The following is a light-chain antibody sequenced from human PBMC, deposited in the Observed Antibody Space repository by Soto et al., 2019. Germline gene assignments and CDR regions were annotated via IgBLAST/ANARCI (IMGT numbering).Light chain of an antibody. CDR2: GAS. J-gene: IGKJ1*01. CDR1: QSVSSN. Sequence: EIVMTQSPATLSVSPGERATLSCRASQSVSSNLAWYQQKTGQAPRLLIYGASTRATGIPARFSGSGPGTEFTLTISSLQSEDFAVYYCQQYNNWPRTFGQGTKVDIK. CDR3: QQYNNWPRT. V-gene: IGKV3-15*01.